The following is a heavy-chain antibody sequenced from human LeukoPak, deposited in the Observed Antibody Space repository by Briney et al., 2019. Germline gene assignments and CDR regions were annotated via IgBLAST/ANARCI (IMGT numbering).Heavy chain of an antibody. J-gene: IGHJ6*02. V-gene: IGHV3-48*04. CDR1: GFTFSSYW. Sequence: GGSLRLSCAASGFTFSSYWMSWVRQAPGKGLEWVSYISSSSSTIYYADSVKGRFTISRDNAKNSLYLQMNSLRAEDTAVYYCARRGVLWFGELFYYGMDVWGQGTTVTVSS. CDR2: ISSSSSTI. CDR3: ARRGVLWFGELFYYGMDV. D-gene: IGHD3-10*01.